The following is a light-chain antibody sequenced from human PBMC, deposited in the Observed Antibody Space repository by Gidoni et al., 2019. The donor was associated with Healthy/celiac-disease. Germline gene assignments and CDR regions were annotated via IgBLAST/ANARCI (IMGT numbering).Light chain of an antibody. J-gene: IGKJ4*01. CDR1: QSVSSY. Sequence: PSPLSLSPGESATRSCRASQSVSSYLAWYQQKPGQAPRLLIYDASNRATGIPARFSGSGSGTDFTLTISSLEPEDFAVYYCQQRSNWSRAFGGGTKVEIK. CDR2: DAS. V-gene: IGKV3-11*01. CDR3: QQRSNWSRA.